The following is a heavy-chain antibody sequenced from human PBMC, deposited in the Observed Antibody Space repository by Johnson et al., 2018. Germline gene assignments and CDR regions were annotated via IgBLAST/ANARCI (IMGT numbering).Heavy chain of an antibody. CDR2: ISHNGKIT. Sequence: QLVQSGGGVVQPGGSLRLSCAASGFTFNKYAMHWLRQAPDKGLEWVGVISHNGKITDYIDSVKGRFTISRDDSKNSLYLQMNSLRAEDTAVYYCARVAYRDEGFDYWGQGTLVTVSS. D-gene: IGHD4-17*01. CDR3: ARVAYRDEGFDY. V-gene: IGHV3-30*04. CDR1: GFTFNKYA. J-gene: IGHJ4*02.